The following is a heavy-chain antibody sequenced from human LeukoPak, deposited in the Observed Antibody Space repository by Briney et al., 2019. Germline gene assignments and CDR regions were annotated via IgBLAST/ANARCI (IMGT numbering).Heavy chain of an antibody. CDR2: ISYDGSNK. CDR1: GFTFSSYA. V-gene: IGHV3-30*04. Sequence: GGSLRLSCAASGFTFSSYAMHWVRQAPGKGLEWVAVISYDGSNKYYAGSVKGRFTISRDNSKNTLYLQMNSLRAEDTAVYYCARGGPILGELSLSALKRKFDYWGQGTLVTVSS. CDR3: ARGGPILGELSLSALKRKFDY. D-gene: IGHD3-16*02. J-gene: IGHJ4*02.